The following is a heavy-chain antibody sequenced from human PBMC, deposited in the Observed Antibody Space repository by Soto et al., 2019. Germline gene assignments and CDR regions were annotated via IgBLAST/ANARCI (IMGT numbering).Heavy chain of an antibody. V-gene: IGHV3-33*01. Sequence: GGSLRLSCAASGMAFNRNGMHWFRQAPGKGLEWVAVIWYDGSKTAYSDSVKGRFTISRDNAKNTLYLQMNSVRDEDTATYYCARDRSAGDYFYYGMDVWGQGTTVTVSS. CDR1: GMAFNRNG. D-gene: IGHD1-1*01. CDR2: IWYDGSKT. J-gene: IGHJ6*02. CDR3: ARDRSAGDYFYYGMDV.